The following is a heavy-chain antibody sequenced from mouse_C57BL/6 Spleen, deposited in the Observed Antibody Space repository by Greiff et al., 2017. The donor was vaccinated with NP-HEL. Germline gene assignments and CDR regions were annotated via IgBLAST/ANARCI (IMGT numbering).Heavy chain of an antibody. V-gene: IGHV5-4*01. CDR2: ISDGGSYT. J-gene: IGHJ1*03. CDR1: GFTFSSYA. CDR3: ARDRLRRYFDD. Sequence: DVMLVESGGGLVKPGGSLKLSCAASGFTFSSYAMSWVRQTPEKRLEWVATISDGGSYTYYLDNVKGRFTISRDNAKNNLYLHMSHLMSEYTPMFDSARDRLRRYFDDWGTGTTVTVSS.